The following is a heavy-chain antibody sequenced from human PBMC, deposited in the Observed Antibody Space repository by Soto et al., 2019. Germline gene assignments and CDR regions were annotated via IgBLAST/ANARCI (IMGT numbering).Heavy chain of an antibody. V-gene: IGHV1-2*02. CDR3: ARGTAVVVVVAATPFDY. CDR1: GYTFTGYY. D-gene: IGHD2-15*01. Sequence: ASVKVSCKASGYTFTGYYMHWVRQAPGQGLEWMGWINPNSGCTNYAQKFQVRVTMTRDTSISTAYMELSRLRSDDTAVYYCARGTAVVVVVAATPFDYWGQGTLVTVSS. J-gene: IGHJ4*02. CDR2: INPNSGCT.